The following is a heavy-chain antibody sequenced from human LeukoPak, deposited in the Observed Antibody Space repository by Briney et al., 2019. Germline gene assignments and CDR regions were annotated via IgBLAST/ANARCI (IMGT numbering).Heavy chain of an antibody. CDR1: GYTFTSYD. Sequence: ASVKVSCKASGYTFTSYDINWVRQATGQGRAWMGWMNPNSGNTGYAQKFQGRVSMTRNTSISTAYMELSSLRSGDTAVYYCASGLSGYGPSCYWGQGPLVSVSS. J-gene: IGHJ4*02. V-gene: IGHV1-8*01. CDR2: MNPNSGNT. D-gene: IGHD5-12*01. CDR3: ASGLSGYGPSCY.